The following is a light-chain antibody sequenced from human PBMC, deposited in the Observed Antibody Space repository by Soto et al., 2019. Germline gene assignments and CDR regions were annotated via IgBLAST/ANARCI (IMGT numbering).Light chain of an antibody. V-gene: IGKV3-15*01. CDR3: QQYNNWPRT. J-gene: IGKJ1*01. CDR1: QSISNY. Sequence: EIVLTQSPATLSLSPGERATLSCRASQSISNYVAWYQQKPGQAPRLLIYGASTRATGIPARFSGSGSGTEFTLTISSLQSEDFAVYYCQQYNNWPRTFGQGTKVDIK. CDR2: GAS.